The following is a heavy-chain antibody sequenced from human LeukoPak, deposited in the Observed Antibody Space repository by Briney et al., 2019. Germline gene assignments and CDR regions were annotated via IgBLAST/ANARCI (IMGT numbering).Heavy chain of an antibody. CDR2: ITPVFGTV. J-gene: IGHJ4*02. Sequence: SVKVSCKASGGTFSSYTISWVRQAPGQGLEWMGRITPVFGTVDYAQKFQDRFTIIADISTTTVYMELSSLVSEDTAVYYCAGGSRATQGYWGQGTLVTVSS. CDR3: AGGSRATQGY. CDR1: GGTFSSYT. V-gene: IGHV1-69*08. D-gene: IGHD3-10*01.